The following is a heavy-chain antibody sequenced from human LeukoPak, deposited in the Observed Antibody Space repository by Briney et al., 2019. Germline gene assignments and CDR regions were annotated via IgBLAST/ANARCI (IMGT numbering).Heavy chain of an antibody. V-gene: IGHV3-23*01. CDR3: AKGGGSSITYYFDY. Sequence: GGSLRLSCAASGFTFDSYAMKWVRQSPGEGLEWVSLISAGGTGIYYADSVKGRFTISRDNSKSTLYLQMNSLRVEDTAVYYCAKGGGSSITYYFDYWGQGTLVTVSS. D-gene: IGHD6-13*01. CDR2: ISAGGTGI. CDR1: GFTFDSYA. J-gene: IGHJ4*02.